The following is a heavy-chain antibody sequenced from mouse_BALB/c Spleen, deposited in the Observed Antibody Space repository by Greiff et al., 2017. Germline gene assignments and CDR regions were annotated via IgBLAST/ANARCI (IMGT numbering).Heavy chain of an antibody. CDR2: ISSGGST. CDR3: GRGDGGYYWVAD. Sequence: EVQVVESGGGLVKPGGSLKLSCAASGFTFSSYAMSWVRQTPEKRLEWVASISSGGSTSYPDSVKGRFTISRDNARNILYLQMSSLRSEDTAMFYCGRGDGGYYWVADWGQGTLVTVSA. D-gene: IGHD2-13*01. J-gene: IGHJ3*01. V-gene: IGHV5-6-5*01. CDR1: GFTFSSYA.